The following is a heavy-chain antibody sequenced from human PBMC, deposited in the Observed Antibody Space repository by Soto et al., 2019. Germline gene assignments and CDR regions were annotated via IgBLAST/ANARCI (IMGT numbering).Heavy chain of an antibody. D-gene: IGHD1-1*01. CDR2: ISNSFSDGNT. CDR1: GFTFSNYA. CDR3: EKVFSPERGNYFDY. Sequence: EVQLLESGGGLVQPGGSLRLSCAASGFTFSNYAMNWVRQAPGKGLEWVSAISNSFSDGNTHYADSVKGRFTISRDNHKNTVFLEMNSLRAEDTAVYYCEKVFSPERGNYFDYWGQGTLVTVSS. V-gene: IGHV3-23*01. J-gene: IGHJ4*02.